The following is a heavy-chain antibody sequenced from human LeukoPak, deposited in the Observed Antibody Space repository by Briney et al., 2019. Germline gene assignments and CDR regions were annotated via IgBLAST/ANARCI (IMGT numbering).Heavy chain of an antibody. V-gene: IGHV3-33*06. CDR2: IWSDGSTE. CDR3: AKDGSGPYHCLFDP. J-gene: IGHJ5*02. D-gene: IGHD7-27*01. CDR1: GFTFSDYG. Sequence: PGRSLRLSCAASGFTFSDYGMHWVRQAPGEGLEWVAVIWSDGSTEMYADSVKGRFTISRDNPKSTVYLQMNSVRVEDTAVYYCAKDGSGPYHCLFDPWGQGTLVIVSS.